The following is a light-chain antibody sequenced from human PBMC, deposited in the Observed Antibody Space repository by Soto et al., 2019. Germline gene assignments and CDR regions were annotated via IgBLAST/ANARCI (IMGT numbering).Light chain of an antibody. Sequence: QSALTQPASVSGSPGQSITTSCAGTSSDVGGYNYVSWYQQHPGKAPNLIIYEVSNRPSGISDRFSGSKSGNTASLTISGLQAEDEVDYYCSSYTSSTTLAYVFGTGTKVTVL. CDR3: SSYTSSTTLAYV. V-gene: IGLV2-14*01. CDR1: SSDVGGYNY. CDR2: EVS. J-gene: IGLJ1*01.